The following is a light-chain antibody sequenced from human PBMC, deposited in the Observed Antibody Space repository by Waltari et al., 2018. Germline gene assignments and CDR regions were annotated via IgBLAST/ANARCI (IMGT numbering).Light chain of an antibody. J-gene: IGKJ2*01. V-gene: IGKV1-5*03. Sequence: DIQMTQSPSTLSAFVGDRVTIPCRASQSISNWLAWYQQKPGKAPKLLIYKASSLESGVPSSFSGSGSGTQFTLTISSLQPDDFATYYCQQYNSYPYTFGQGTKLEIK. CDR1: QSISNW. CDR3: QQYNSYPYT. CDR2: KAS.